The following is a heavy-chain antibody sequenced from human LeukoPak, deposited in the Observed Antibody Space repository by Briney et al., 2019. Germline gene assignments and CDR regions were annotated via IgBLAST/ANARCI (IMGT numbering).Heavy chain of an antibody. CDR3: ARSMIVVVNKLGAYYYYGMDV. J-gene: IGHJ6*02. V-gene: IGHV3-30-3*01. Sequence: PGGSLRLSCVTSGFTFSNHAMHWVRQAPGKGLEWVAVISYDGSNKYYADSVKGRFTISRDNSKNTLYLQMNSLRAEDTAVYYCARSMIVVVNKLGAYYYYGMDVWGQGTTVTVSS. D-gene: IGHD3-22*01. CDR2: ISYDGSNK. CDR1: GFTFSNHA.